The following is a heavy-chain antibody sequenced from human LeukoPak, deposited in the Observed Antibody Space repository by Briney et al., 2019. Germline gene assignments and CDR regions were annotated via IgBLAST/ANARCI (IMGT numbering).Heavy chain of an antibody. CDR3: ARVGATGSGYYFDY. CDR2: IYTSGST. Sequence: SETLSLTCTVSGGSISSYYWSWIRQPSGKGLEWMGRIYTSGSTNYNPSLKSRVTISVDKSKNQFSLTLSSVTAGDTAVYYCARVGATGSGYYFDYWGQGTLVTVSS. J-gene: IGHJ4*02. CDR1: GGSISSYY. V-gene: IGHV4-4*07. D-gene: IGHD1-26*01.